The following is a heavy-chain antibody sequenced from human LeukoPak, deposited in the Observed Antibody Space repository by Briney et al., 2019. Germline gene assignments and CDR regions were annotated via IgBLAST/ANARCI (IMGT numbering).Heavy chain of an antibody. D-gene: IGHD5-18*01. CDR2: INPNSGGT. CDR3: ARSDDTAMVMYYFDY. CDR1: GYTFTGYY. V-gene: IGHV1-2*06. J-gene: IGHJ4*02. Sequence: ASVKVSCKASGYTFTGYYMHWVRQAPGQGLEWMGRINPNSGGTNYAQKFQGRVTMTRDTSISTAYMELSRLRSDDTAVYYCARSDDTAMVMYYFDYWGQGTLVTVSS.